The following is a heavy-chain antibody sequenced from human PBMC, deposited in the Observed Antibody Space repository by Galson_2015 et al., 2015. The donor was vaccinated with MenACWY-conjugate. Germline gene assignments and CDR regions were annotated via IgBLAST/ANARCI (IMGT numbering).Heavy chain of an antibody. CDR2: IRGDGSRK. J-gene: IGHJ3*02. CDR3: GRDRTYYDSIIYYDIFDI. Sequence: SLRLSCAASGFSFSDYWMIWVRQAPGKGLEWVANIRGDGSRKNYVESVQGRFTISRDNAKNSLYLQMDSLRAEDTAVYYCGRDRTYYDSIIYYDIFDIWGQGTTFTVSS. V-gene: IGHV3-7*03. CDR1: GFSFSDYW. D-gene: IGHD3-22*01.